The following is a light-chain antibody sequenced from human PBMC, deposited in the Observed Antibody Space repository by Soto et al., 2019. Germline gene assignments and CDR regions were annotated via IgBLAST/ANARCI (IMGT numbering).Light chain of an antibody. V-gene: IGLV2-14*01. CDR1: SGDIGSYNR. Sequence: QSAWTQPASVSGSPGQSITISCTGTSGDIGSYNRVSWYQQHPGKAPKLIIYEVTDRPSGVSNRFSGSKSGNTASLTISGLQAEDEAEYYCSSYTNINTRACVFGTGTKVTVL. CDR3: SSYTNINTRACV. CDR2: EVT. J-gene: IGLJ1*01.